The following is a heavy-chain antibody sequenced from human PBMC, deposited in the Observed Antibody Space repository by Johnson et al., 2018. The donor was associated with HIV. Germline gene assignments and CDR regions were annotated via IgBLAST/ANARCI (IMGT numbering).Heavy chain of an antibody. V-gene: IGHV3-7*04. CDR3: ARAYSSSWYRNDAFDI. J-gene: IGHJ3*02. Sequence: EVQLVESGGGLVQPGGSLRLSCAASGFTFSRYWMSWVRQAPGKGLAWVANIKQDGSEQYYVDSVKGRFTISRNNSKNTLYLQMNSLRAGAPAVYYCARAYSSSWYRNDAFDIWGQGTMVTVFS. CDR1: GFTFSRYW. CDR2: IKQDGSEQ. D-gene: IGHD6-13*01.